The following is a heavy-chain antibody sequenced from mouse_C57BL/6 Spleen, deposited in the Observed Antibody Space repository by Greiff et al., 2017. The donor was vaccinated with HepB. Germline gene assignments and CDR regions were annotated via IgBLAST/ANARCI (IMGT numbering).Heavy chain of an antibody. CDR1: GYTFTSYW. CDR2: IDPSDSYT. J-gene: IGHJ2*01. D-gene: IGHD2-4*01. CDR3: ARRDDYGFYY. V-gene: IGHV1-50*01. Sequence: QVQLQQPGAELVKPGASVKLSCKASGYTFTSYWMQWVKQRPGQGLEWIGEIDPSDSYTNYNQKFKGKATLTVDTSSSTAYMQLSSLTSEDSAVYYCARRDDYGFYYCGQGTTLTVSS.